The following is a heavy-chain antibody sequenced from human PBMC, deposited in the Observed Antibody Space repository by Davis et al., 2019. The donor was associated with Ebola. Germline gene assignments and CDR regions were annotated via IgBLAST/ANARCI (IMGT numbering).Heavy chain of an antibody. Sequence: ASVTVSCKASGYTFTSYYMHWVRQAPGQGLEWMGIINPSGGSTSYAQKFQGRVTMTRDTSTSTVYMELSSLRSEDTAVYYCARDRRGGGEARLDAFDIWGQGTMVTVSS. V-gene: IGHV1-46*01. CDR2: INPSGGST. D-gene: IGHD5-12*01. CDR3: ARDRRGGGEARLDAFDI. CDR1: GYTFTSYY. J-gene: IGHJ3*02.